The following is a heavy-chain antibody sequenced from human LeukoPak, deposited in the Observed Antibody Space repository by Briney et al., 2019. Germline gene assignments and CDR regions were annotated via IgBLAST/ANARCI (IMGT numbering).Heavy chain of an antibody. Sequence: GASVKVSCKASTYTFTSYGIGWVRQAPGQGLEWMGWISAYNGNTNYAQNLQGRVTMTTDTSTTTAYMELRSLRSDDTAVYYCARDPPRYCSSTSCYKGSGAFDIWGQGTMVTVSS. J-gene: IGHJ3*02. D-gene: IGHD2-2*02. CDR1: TYTFTSYG. CDR3: ARDPPRYCSSTSCYKGSGAFDI. V-gene: IGHV1-18*01. CDR2: ISAYNGNT.